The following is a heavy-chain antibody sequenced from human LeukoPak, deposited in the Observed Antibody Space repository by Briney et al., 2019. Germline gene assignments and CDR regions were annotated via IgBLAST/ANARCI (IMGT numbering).Heavy chain of an antibody. CDR3: ARTSFDYDSWSGYLFDY. CDR2: INPSGGST. J-gene: IGHJ4*02. V-gene: IGHV1-46*01. D-gene: IGHD3-3*01. CDR1: GYTFTSYY. Sequence: HWASVKVSCKASGYTFTSYYMHWVRQAPGQGLEWMGIINPSGGSTSYAQKFQGRVTMTTDTSTSTAYMELRSLRSDDTAVYYCARTSFDYDSWSGYLFDYWGQGTLVTVSS.